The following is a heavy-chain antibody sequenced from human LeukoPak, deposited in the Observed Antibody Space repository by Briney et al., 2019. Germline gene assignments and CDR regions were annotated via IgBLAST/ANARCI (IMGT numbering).Heavy chain of an antibody. CDR1: GFTFSSYA. CDR2: IRYDGSNK. D-gene: IGHD1-26*01. J-gene: IGHJ4*02. V-gene: IGHV3-30*02. CDR3: AREGDSGSYYFDY. Sequence: GGSLRLSCAASGFTFSSYAMHWVRQAPGKGLEWVAFIRYDGSNKYYADSVKGRFTISRDNSKNTLYLQMNSLRVEDTAVYYCAREGDSGSYYFDYWGQGTLVTVSS.